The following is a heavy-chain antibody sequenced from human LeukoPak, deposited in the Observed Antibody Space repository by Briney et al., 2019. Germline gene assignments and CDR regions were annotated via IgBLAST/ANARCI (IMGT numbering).Heavy chain of an antibody. V-gene: IGHV3-23*01. CDR3: AKEIRPNDC. J-gene: IGHJ4*02. Sequence: RGSLRLSCAASGFTFSSHGMCWVRQAPGRGLEWVSSISIGGDTTYSDSVKGRFTISRDNSKNTLYLQLDSLGAEDTAIYYCAKEIRPNDCWGQGTLVTVSS. CDR1: GFTFSSHG. D-gene: IGHD4-17*01. CDR2: ISIGGDTT.